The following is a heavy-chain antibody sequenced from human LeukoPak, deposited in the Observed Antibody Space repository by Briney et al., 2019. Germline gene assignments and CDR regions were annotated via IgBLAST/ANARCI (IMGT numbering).Heavy chain of an antibody. D-gene: IGHD6-6*01. J-gene: IGHJ4*02. Sequence: PSETLSLTCAVYGGSFSGYYWSWIRQPPGKGLEWIGEINHSGSTNYNPSLKSRVTISVDTSKNQFSLKLSSVTAADTAVYYCATKRAARGVDYWGQGTLVTVSS. CDR2: INHSGST. V-gene: IGHV4-34*01. CDR3: ATKRAARGVDY. CDR1: GGSFSGYY.